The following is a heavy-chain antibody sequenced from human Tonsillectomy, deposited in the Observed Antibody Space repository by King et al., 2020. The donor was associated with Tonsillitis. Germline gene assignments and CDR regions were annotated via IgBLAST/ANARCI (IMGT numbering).Heavy chain of an antibody. CDR1: GGSISSGGYS. D-gene: IGHD5-18*01. Sequence: LQLQESGSRLVKPSQTLSLTCAVSGGSISSGGYSWSWIRQPPGKGLEWIGFIYHSGSTYYNPSLKSRVTISVDRSKNQFSLKLSSVTAADTAVYYCASRGYSYGLDYWGQGTLVTVSS. CDR2: IYHSGST. CDR3: ASRGYSYGLDY. V-gene: IGHV4-30-2*01. J-gene: IGHJ4*02.